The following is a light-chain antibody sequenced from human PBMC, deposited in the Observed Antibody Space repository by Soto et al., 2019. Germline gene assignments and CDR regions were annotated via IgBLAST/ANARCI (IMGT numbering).Light chain of an antibody. CDR3: QQYGSSST. Sequence: EIVMTQYPATMYVSPGESATFSCRASQTISSSSLAWYQQKGGQAPRLLIYGASSRATGIPDRFSGSGSGTDFTLTISRLEPDDFAVYYCQQYGSSSTFGQGTRLEI. CDR1: QTISSSS. V-gene: IGKV3-20*01. J-gene: IGKJ5*01. CDR2: GAS.